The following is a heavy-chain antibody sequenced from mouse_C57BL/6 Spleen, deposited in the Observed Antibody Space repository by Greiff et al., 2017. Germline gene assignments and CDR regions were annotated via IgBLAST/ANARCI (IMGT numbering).Heavy chain of an antibody. Sequence: VKLQQSGAELARPGASVTMSCKASGYTFTSYTMHWVKQRPGKGLEWIGYINPSSGYTKYTQKFKDKATLTADKSSSTADMQLSSLTSEDSAVYYCARSPSTTVVANPVDYWGQGTTLTVSS. CDR1: GYTFTSYT. D-gene: IGHD1-1*01. CDR3: ARSPSTTVVANPVDY. J-gene: IGHJ2*01. V-gene: IGHV1-4*01. CDR2: INPSSGYT.